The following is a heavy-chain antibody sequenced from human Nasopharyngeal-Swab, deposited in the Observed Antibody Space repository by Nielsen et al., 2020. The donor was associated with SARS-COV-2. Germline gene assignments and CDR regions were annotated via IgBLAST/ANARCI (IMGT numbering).Heavy chain of an antibody. D-gene: IGHD1-26*01. CDR2: ISAYNGNT. J-gene: IGHJ6*02. V-gene: IGHV1-18*01. CDR1: GYTFTSYG. Sequence: ASVKVSCKASGYTFTSYGISWVRQAPGQGLEWMGWISAYNGNTNYAQKLQGRVTMTTDTSTSTAYMELRSLRSDDTAVYYCARVGATLFYYYVMDVWGQGTTVTVSS. CDR3: ARVGATLFYYYVMDV.